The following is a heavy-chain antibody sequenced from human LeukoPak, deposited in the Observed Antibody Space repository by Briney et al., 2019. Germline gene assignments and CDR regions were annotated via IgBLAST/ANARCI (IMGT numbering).Heavy chain of an antibody. Sequence: HPGGSLRLPCAASGFTFSSYTMTWVRQAPGKGLEWVSPISGSGDSTYYADSVKGRFTISRDNSKNTLYLQMNSLRAEDTAVYYCARSFGYGVDAFDIWGQGTMVTVSS. J-gene: IGHJ3*02. D-gene: IGHD5-18*01. CDR2: ISGSGDST. V-gene: IGHV3-23*01. CDR3: ARSFGYGVDAFDI. CDR1: GFTFSSYT.